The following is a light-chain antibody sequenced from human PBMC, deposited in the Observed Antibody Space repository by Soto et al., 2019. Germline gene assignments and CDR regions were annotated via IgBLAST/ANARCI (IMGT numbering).Light chain of an antibody. J-gene: IGKJ4*01. V-gene: IGKV3-11*01. CDR1: QSVSSY. CDR2: DAS. Sequence: ETVLTQSPATLSLSPGERATLYCRASQSVSSYLAWYQQKPGQAPRFLIYDASNRATGIPARFSGSGSGTDFTLTIDSLEPEDFAVYYCQQRRNWPPLTFGGGTKVEIK. CDR3: QQRRNWPPLT.